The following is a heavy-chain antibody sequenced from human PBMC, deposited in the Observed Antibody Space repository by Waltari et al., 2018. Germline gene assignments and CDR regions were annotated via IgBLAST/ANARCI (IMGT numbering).Heavy chain of an antibody. CDR2: IYDSGRT. V-gene: IGHV4-31*03. CDR1: GGSISSGGYY. J-gene: IGHJ4*02. Sequence: QVQLQESGPGLVKPSQTLSLTCTVSGGSISSGGYYWSWIRQHPGKGLEWIGYIYDSGRTYYNPSLKSRVTISVDTSKNQFSRKLSSVTAADTAVYYCARGSYGDTPDFDYWGQGTLVTVSS. D-gene: IGHD2-2*02. CDR3: ARGSYGDTPDFDY.